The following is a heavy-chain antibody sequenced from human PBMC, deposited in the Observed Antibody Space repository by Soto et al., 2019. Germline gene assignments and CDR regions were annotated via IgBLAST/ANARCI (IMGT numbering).Heavy chain of an antibody. D-gene: IGHD2-2*01. CDR1: GFTFDDYA. Sequence: EVQLVESGGGLVQPGRSLRLSCAASGFTFDDYAMHWVRQAPGKGLEWVSGISWNSGSIGYADSVKGRFTISRDNAKNSLYLEMNSLRAEDTALYYCAKDNCKWGTSCYGGAFDYWGQGTLVTVSS. CDR2: ISWNSGSI. J-gene: IGHJ4*02. V-gene: IGHV3-9*01. CDR3: AKDNCKWGTSCYGGAFDY.